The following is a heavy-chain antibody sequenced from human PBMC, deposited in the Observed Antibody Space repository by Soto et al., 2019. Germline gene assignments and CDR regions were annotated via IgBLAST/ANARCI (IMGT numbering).Heavy chain of an antibody. Sequence: GGSLRLSCAASGFTFSSYWMSWVRQAPGKELEWVANIKQDGSEKYYVDSVKGRFTISRDNAKNSLYLQMNSLRAEDTAVYYCARVKRYCSSTSCYAFDIWGQGTMVTVSS. J-gene: IGHJ3*02. V-gene: IGHV3-7*01. D-gene: IGHD2-2*01. CDR1: GFTFSSYW. CDR3: ARVKRYCSSTSCYAFDI. CDR2: IKQDGSEK.